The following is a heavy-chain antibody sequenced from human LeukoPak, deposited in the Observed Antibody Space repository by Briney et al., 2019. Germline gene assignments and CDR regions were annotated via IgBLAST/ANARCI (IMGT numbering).Heavy chain of an antibody. D-gene: IGHD2-2*02. CDR2: INPNSGGT. CDR1: GYTFTGYY. Sequence: ASVEVSCKASGYTFTGYYMHWVRQAPGQGLEWMGWINPNSGGTNYAQKFQGRVTMTRDTSISTAYMELSRLRSDDTAVYYCARGYCSSTSCYTVDYWGQGTLVTVSS. J-gene: IGHJ4*02. CDR3: ARGYCSSTSCYTVDY. V-gene: IGHV1-2*02.